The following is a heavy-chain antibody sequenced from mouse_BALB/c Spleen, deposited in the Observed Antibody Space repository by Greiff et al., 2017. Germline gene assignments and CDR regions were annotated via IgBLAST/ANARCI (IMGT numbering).Heavy chain of an antibody. D-gene: IGHD1-1*01. Sequence: EVQLVESGGGLVQPGGSMKLSCVASGFTFSNYWMNWVRQSPEKGLEWVAEIRLKSNNYATHYAESVKGRFTISRDESKSSVYLQMNNLRAEDTGIYYCTRPNLLLSAWFAYWGQGTLVTVSA. CDR1: GFTFSNYW. V-gene: IGHV6-6*02. CDR2: IRLKSNNYAT. J-gene: IGHJ3*01. CDR3: TRPNLLLSAWFAY.